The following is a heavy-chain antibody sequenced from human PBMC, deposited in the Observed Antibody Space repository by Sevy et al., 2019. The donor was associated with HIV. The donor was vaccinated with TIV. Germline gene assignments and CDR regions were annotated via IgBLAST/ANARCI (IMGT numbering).Heavy chain of an antibody. CDR3: ARVELDNAFDI. D-gene: IGHD1-1*01. CDR2: INPNSGGT. Sequence: ASVKVSCKASGYTFTGYYMHWVRQAPGQGLGWMGRINPNSGGTNYAQKFQGRVTMTRETSISTAYMELSRLRSDDTAVYYCARVELDNAFDIWGQGTMVTVS. J-gene: IGHJ3*02. V-gene: IGHV1-2*06. CDR1: GYTFTGYY.